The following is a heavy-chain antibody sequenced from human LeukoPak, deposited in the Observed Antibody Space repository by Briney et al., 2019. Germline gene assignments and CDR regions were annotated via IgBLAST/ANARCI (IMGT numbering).Heavy chain of an antibody. CDR1: GGSISSSSYY. J-gene: IGHJ6*03. CDR3: ARSNLGYCSGGSCHYYYYYMDV. V-gene: IGHV4-39*07. Sequence: PSETLSLTCTVSGGSISSSSYYWGWIRQPPGKGLEWIGSIYYSGSTYYNPSLKSRVTISVDTSKNQFSLKLNSVTAADTAVYYCARSNLGYCSGGSCHYYYYYMDVWGKGTTVTVSS. CDR2: IYYSGST. D-gene: IGHD2-15*01.